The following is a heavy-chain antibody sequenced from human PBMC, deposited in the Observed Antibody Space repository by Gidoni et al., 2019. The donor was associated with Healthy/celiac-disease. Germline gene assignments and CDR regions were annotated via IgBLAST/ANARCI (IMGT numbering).Heavy chain of an antibody. Sequence: QVQLVQSGAEVKKPGVSVKVSCKASGYTLTSYYMHWVRQAPGQGLEWMGIINPSGGSTSYAQKFQGRVTMTRDTSTSTVYMELSSLRSEDTAVYYCAREGRAYCGGDCYRGAFDYWGQGTLVTVSS. J-gene: IGHJ4*02. D-gene: IGHD2-21*02. V-gene: IGHV1-46*01. CDR3: AREGRAYCGGDCYRGAFDY. CDR2: INPSGGST. CDR1: GYTLTSYY.